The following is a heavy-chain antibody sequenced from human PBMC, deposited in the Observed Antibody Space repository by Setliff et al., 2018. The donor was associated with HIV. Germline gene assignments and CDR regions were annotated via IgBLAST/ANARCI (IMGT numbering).Heavy chain of an antibody. CDR1: SYTFTRYG. D-gene: IGHD6-19*01. CDR3: SRVPFRSAWFSGGHDAFDI. J-gene: IGHJ3*02. V-gene: IGHV1-18*01. CDR2: ISGYNGNT. Sequence: ASVKVSCKASSYTFTRYGISWVRQAPGQGLEWMGWISGYNGNTKYAQSFQGRVAMTTETSTSTAYMEMRSLRSDDTAVYYCSRVPFRSAWFSGGHDAFDIWGQGTMVTVSS.